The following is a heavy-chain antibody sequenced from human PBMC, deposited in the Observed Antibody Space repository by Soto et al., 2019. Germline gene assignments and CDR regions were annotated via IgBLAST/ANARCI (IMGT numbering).Heavy chain of an antibody. CDR2: IYYSGST. D-gene: IGHD4-17*01. CDR1: GGSISSSYYY. CDR3: ARLSADTVTTH. Sequence: QLQLQESGPGLVKPSETLSLTCTVSGGSISSSYYYWGWIRQPPGKGLEWIGSIYYSGSTYYNPSLKSRVTISVDTSKNQFSLKLSSVTAADTAVYYCARLSADTVTTHWGQGTLVTVSS. J-gene: IGHJ4*02. V-gene: IGHV4-39*01.